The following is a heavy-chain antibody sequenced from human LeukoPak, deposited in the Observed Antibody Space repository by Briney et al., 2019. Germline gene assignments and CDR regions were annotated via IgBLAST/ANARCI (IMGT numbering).Heavy chain of an antibody. V-gene: IGHV4-4*09. D-gene: IGHD6-6*01. CDR1: GGSISSYY. Sequence: SETLSLTCTVSGGSISSYYWSWIRQPPGTGLEWIGYIYTSGSTNYNPSLKSRVTISVDTSKNQFSLKLSSVTAADTAVYYCVRHQIAAYPYYYMDVWGKGTTVTVSS. J-gene: IGHJ6*03. CDR3: VRHQIAAYPYYYMDV. CDR2: IYTSGST.